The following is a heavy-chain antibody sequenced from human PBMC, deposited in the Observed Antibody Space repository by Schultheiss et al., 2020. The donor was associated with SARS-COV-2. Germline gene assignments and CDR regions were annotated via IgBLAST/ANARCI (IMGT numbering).Heavy chain of an antibody. CDR2: IYHSGST. CDR1: GGSISSSNW. Sequence: SETLSLTCAVSGGSISSSNWWSWVRQPPGKGLEWIGEIYHSGSTYYNPSLKSRVTISVDTSKNQFSLKLSSVTAADTAVYYCARVVRDFWSDIVTMDVWGKGTTVTVSS. V-gene: IGHV4-4*02. J-gene: IGHJ6*03. CDR3: ARVVRDFWSDIVTMDV. D-gene: IGHD3-3*01.